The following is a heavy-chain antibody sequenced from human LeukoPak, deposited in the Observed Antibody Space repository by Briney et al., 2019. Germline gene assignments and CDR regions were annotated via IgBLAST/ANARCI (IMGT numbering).Heavy chain of an antibody. J-gene: IGHJ4*02. V-gene: IGHV4-59*08. CDR1: GASISSYY. CDR3: ARLFRLRLGELSSFRYYFDY. Sequence: SETLSLTCTVSGASISSYYWSWIRQPPGKGLEWIGYINYSGSTNYNPSLKSRVTTSVDTSKNQFSLKLSSVTAADTAVYYCARLFRLRLGELSSFRYYFDYWGQGTLVTVSS. CDR2: INYSGST. D-gene: IGHD3-16*02.